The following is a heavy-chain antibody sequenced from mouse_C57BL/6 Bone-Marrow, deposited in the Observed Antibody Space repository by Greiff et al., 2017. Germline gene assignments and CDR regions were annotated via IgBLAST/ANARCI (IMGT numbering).Heavy chain of an antibody. J-gene: IGHJ4*01. CDR1: GFTFSSYG. D-gene: IGHD5-1*01. Sequence: DVKLVESGGDLVKPGGSLKLSCAASGFTFSSYGMSWVRQTPDKRLEWVATISSGGSYTYYPDSVKGRFTISRDNAKNTLYLQMSSLKSEDTAMYYCARRGSTRDAMDYWGQGTSVTVSS. V-gene: IGHV5-6*02. CDR2: ISSGGSYT. CDR3: ARRGSTRDAMDY.